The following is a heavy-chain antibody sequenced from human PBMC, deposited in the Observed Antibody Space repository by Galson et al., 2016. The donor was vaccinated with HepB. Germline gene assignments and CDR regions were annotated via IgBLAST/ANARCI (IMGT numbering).Heavy chain of an antibody. CDR3: AKGLTSGGNRNHYFYYGMDV. Sequence: SLRLSCAASGFTFSSHAMSWVRQAAGKGLEWVAAISGSGFSTFYAESVKGRFSISRDKSKSTLSLQMNSLRVEDTAIYYCAKGLTSGGNRNHYFYYGMDVWGQGTTVTVSS. CDR1: GFTFSSHA. J-gene: IGHJ6*02. V-gene: IGHV3-23*01. CDR2: ISGSGFST. D-gene: IGHD4-23*01.